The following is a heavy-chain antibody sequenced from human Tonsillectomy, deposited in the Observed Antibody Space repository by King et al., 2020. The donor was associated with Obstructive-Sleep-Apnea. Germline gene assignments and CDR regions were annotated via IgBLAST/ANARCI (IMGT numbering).Heavy chain of an antibody. J-gene: IGHJ5*02. CDR3: ARGSGAADVNWFDP. D-gene: IGHD6-13*01. CDR1: GGSSSDYY. CDR2: INHSGST. Sequence: VQLQQWGAGLLKPSETLSLTCGVYGGSSSDYYWSWIRQPPGKGLEWIGEINHSGSTNYNPSLKSRVTISVDMSKNQFSLNLTSVTAADTAVYYCARGSGAADVNWFDPWGQGALVTVSS. V-gene: IGHV4-34*01.